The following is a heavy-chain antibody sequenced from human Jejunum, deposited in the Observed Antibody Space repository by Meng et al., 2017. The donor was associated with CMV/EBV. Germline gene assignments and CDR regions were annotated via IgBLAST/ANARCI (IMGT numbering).Heavy chain of an antibody. CDR2: IKRKEDGETI. V-gene: IGHV3-15*01. Sequence: FGYAGISWVRQAPGKGLEWVGRIKRKEDGETIDYAATVNGRFMSSRDDSKNTVYLQMNSLKNEDTAVYYCATPSWGGHCPSSVDFWGQGTLVTVSS. J-gene: IGHJ4*02. CDR1: FGYAG. CDR3: ATPSWGGHCPSSVDF. D-gene: IGHD2-21*01.